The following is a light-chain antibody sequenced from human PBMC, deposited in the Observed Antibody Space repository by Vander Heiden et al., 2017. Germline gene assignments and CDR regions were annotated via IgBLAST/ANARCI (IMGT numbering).Light chain of an antibody. Sequence: IVMTPSPDSLPVSLVERATINCKSSQSLLSSSNNKNYLAWYQQKSRQPPKLLIYWASTRQSGVPERFTGSGSGTDFTLTITSLQAEDVAVYYCQKYYSTPFTFGPGTKVDIK. J-gene: IGKJ3*01. CDR3: QKYYSTPFT. V-gene: IGKV4-1*01. CDR2: WAS. CDR1: QSLLSSSNNKNY.